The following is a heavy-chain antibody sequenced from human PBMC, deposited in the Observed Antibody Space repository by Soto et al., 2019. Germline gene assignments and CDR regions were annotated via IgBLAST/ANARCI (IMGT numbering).Heavy chain of an antibody. CDR1: GVIFSSFA. V-gene: IGHV3-15*01. CDR3: TTVHYYDSSGYSGHFDY. Sequence: GGSMSLSCAASGVIFSSFAMSWVRPAPGKGLEWVGRIKSKTDGGTTDYAAPVKGRFTISRDDSKNTLYLQMNSLKTEDTAVYYCTTVHYYDSSGYSGHFDYWGQGTLVTVSS. D-gene: IGHD3-22*01. J-gene: IGHJ4*02. CDR2: IKSKTDGGTT.